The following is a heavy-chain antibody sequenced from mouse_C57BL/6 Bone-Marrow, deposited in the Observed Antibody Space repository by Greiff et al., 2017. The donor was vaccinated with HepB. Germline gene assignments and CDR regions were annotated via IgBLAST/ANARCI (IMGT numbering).Heavy chain of an antibody. D-gene: IGHD1-1*01. CDR2: IYPGSGST. V-gene: IGHV1-55*01. Sequence: QVQLQQPGAELVKPGASVKMSCKASGYTFTSYWITWVKQRPGQGLEWIGDIYPGSGSTNYNEKFKSKATLTVDTSSSTAYMQLSSLTSEDSAVYYCAREGFTTVVATLYWYFDVWGTGTTVTVSS. CDR1: GYTFTSYW. J-gene: IGHJ1*03. CDR3: AREGFTTVVATLYWYFDV.